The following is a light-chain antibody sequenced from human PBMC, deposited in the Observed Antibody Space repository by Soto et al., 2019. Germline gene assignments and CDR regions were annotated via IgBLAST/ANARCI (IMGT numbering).Light chain of an antibody. V-gene: IGLV2-11*01. CDR1: SSDVGAYNY. CDR2: DVS. Sequence: QSLLTQPRSVSGSPGQSVTISCTGTSSDVGAYNYVSWYQQHPGKAPKVMIYDVSKRPSGVPDRFSGSKSGTTASLTISGLQADDEADYYCCSYAGTYNYVFGSGTKLTVL. J-gene: IGLJ1*01. CDR3: CSYAGTYNYV.